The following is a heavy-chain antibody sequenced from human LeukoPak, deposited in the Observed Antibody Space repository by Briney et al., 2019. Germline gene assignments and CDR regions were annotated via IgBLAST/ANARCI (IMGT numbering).Heavy chain of an antibody. J-gene: IGHJ4*02. CDR2: ISYDGSNK. Sequence: PGRSLRLSCAASGFTFSSYGMHWVRQAPGKGLEWVAVISYDGSNKYYADSVKGRFTISRDNSKNTLHLQMNSLRPEDTAVYYCARAGDSSGWEPFDYWGQGTLVTVSS. CDR3: ARAGDSSGWEPFDY. D-gene: IGHD6-19*01. CDR1: GFTFSSYG. V-gene: IGHV3-30*03.